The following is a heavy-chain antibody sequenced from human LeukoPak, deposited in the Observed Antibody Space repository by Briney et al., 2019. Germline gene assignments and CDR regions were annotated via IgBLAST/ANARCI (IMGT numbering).Heavy chain of an antibody. Sequence: QASETLSLTCTVSGVSISSSSYYWGWIRQPPGKGLEWIGSIYYSGSTYYNPSLKSRVTISVDTSKNQFSLKLSSVTAADTAVYYCARRVSSGWYGGTWFDPWGQGTLVTVSS. D-gene: IGHD6-19*01. J-gene: IGHJ5*02. CDR2: IYYSGST. CDR3: ARRVSSGWYGGTWFDP. CDR1: GVSISSSSYY. V-gene: IGHV4-39*01.